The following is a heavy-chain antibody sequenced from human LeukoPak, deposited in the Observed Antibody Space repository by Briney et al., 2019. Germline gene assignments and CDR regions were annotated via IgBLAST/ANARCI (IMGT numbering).Heavy chain of an antibody. CDR2: ISSSSYI. Sequence: GGSLRLSCAASGFTFSSYSMNWVRQAPGKGLEWVSSISSSSYIYYADSVKGRFTISRDNAKNSLYLQMNSLRAEDTAVYYCARDLYYYYGMDVWGQGTTVTVSS. J-gene: IGHJ6*02. V-gene: IGHV3-21*01. CDR1: GFTFSSYS. CDR3: ARDLYYYYGMDV.